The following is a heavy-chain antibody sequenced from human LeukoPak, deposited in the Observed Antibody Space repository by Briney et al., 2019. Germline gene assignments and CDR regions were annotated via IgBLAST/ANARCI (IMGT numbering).Heavy chain of an antibody. J-gene: IGHJ4*02. CDR1: GYTFTSYY. CDR2: INPSGGST. D-gene: IGHD3-10*01. CDR3: ATGGVTPPTFDY. Sequence: ASVKVSCKASGYTFTSYYMHWVRQAPGQGLEWMGIINPSGGSTSYAQKFQGRVTMTRDTSASTAYMELSSLRSEDTAVYYCATGGVTPPTFDYWGQGTLVTVSS. V-gene: IGHV1-46*01.